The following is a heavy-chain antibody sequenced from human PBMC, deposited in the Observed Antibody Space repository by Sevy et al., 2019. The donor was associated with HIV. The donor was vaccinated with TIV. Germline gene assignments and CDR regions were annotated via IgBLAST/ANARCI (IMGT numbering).Heavy chain of an antibody. D-gene: IGHD2-8*01. J-gene: IGHJ4*02. Sequence: GGSLSLSCAVSGFNFNIYSMSWVRQAPGKGLEWVSTLSFGCGKINYADSVKGRFIISRGDSKNTLYLQMNSLRAEDTAVYFCAREGCTRPHDYWGQGTLVTVSS. CDR3: AREGCTRPHDY. V-gene: IGHV3-23*01. CDR1: GFNFNIYS. CDR2: LSFGCGKI.